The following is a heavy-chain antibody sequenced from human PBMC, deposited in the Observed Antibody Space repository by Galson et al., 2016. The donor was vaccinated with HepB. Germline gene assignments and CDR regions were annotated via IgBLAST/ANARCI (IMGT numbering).Heavy chain of an antibody. J-gene: IGHJ6*02. CDR2: ISYDGNKE. D-gene: IGHD3-10*01. CDR3: AKDRSYGYFGSGGMDV. V-gene: IGHV3-30*18. Sequence: SLRLSCAASGFRFTYYGLHWVRQAPGKGLEWVAVISYDGNKEYYADSVKGRFTIFRDNPKTTVYLQMNSLRAEDTAVYYCAKDRSYGYFGSGGMDVWGQGTTVTVSS. CDR1: GFRFTYYG.